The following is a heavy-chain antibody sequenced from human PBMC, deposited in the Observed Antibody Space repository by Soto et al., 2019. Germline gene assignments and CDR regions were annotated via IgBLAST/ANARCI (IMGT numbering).Heavy chain of an antibody. CDR1: GGSISSSSYY. CDR3: ARLSGYGDYVGSFDY. D-gene: IGHD4-17*01. J-gene: IGHJ4*02. Sequence: SETLSLTCTVSGGSISSSSYYWGWIRQPPGKGLEWIGSIYYSGSTYYNPSLKSRVTISVDTSKNQFSLKLSSVTAADTAVYYCARLSGYGDYVGSFDYWGQGTLVTVSS. V-gene: IGHV4-39*01. CDR2: IYYSGST.